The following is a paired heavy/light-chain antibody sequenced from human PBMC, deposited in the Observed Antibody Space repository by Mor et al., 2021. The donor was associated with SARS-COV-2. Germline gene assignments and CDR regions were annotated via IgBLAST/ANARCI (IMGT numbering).Heavy chain of an antibody. V-gene: IGHV1-46*01. CDR2: IHPSAGST. D-gene: IGHD2-15*01. Sequence: QVQLVQSGAEVKKPGASVKVSCKASGYSFTDHYIHWVRQAPGQGLEWVGLIHPSAGSTTYAQKFQGRVTLTRDTSTSTVYMELRSLRSEDTAVYYCARLFSGGIVEVAFDIWGQGTMVTVSS. J-gene: IGHJ3*02. CDR3: ARLFSGGIVEVAFDI. CDR1: GYSFTDHY.
Light chain of an antibody. V-gene: IGKV1-33*01. J-gene: IGKJ4*01. CDR2: GAS. CDR3: QQYDNVPLT. Sequence: DIQMTQSPSSLSASVGDSVTITCQASQDINKNLNWYQQRPGKAPRLLIYGASNLETGVPSRFSGSGSRTDFTVTIGSLQPEDIATYYCQQYDNVPLTFGGGTKVEIK. CDR1: QDINKN.